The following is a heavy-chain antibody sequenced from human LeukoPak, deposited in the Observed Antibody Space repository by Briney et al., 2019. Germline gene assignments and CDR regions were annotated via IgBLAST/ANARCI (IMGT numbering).Heavy chain of an antibody. CDR2: ISWNSGSI. D-gene: IGHD4-17*01. CDR1: GFTLDDYA. V-gene: IGHV3-9*01. Sequence: GRSLRLSCAASGFTLDDYAMHWVRQAPGKGLEWVSGISWNSGSIGYADSVKGRFTISRDNAKNSLYLQMNSLRAEDTALYYCALFTDYGRIHDAFDIWGQGTMVTVSS. J-gene: IGHJ3*02. CDR3: ALFTDYGRIHDAFDI.